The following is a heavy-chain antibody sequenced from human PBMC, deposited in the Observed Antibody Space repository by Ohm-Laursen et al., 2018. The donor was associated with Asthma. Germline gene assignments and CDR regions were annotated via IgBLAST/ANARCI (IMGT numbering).Heavy chain of an antibody. Sequence: ASVKVSCKASGYTFTGYYMHWVRQAPGQGLEWMGWMNPNSGNTGYAQKFQGRVTMTRNTSISTAYMELSSLRSDDTAVYYCATDDSSSDAFDIWGQGTMVTISS. CDR2: MNPNSGNT. D-gene: IGHD6-6*01. J-gene: IGHJ3*02. V-gene: IGHV1-8*02. CDR3: ATDDSSSDAFDI. CDR1: GYTFTGYY.